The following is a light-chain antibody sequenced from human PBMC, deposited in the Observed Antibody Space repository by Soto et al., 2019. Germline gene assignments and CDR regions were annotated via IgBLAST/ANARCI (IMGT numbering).Light chain of an antibody. J-gene: IGKJ1*01. CDR3: QQYNNWPPAWT. V-gene: IGKV3-15*01. CDR1: QSVSSN. CDR2: GAS. Sequence: DIVMTQSPAILSVSPGERATLSCRASQSVSSNLAWYQQKPAQAPRLLIYGASTRATGIPARFSGSGSGTGFSLTISSLQSEDFAVYYCQQYNNWPPAWTFGQGTKVEIK.